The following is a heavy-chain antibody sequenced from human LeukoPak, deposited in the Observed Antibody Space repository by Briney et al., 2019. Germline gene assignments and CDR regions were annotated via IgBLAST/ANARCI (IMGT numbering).Heavy chain of an antibody. Sequence: ASETLSLTCTVSGDSISSGDYYWSWIRQPAGKGLEWIGRISSSGSTNYNPSLKSRVTISVDTSKNQFSLKLSSVTAADTAVYYCARQSLGGSAFNWFDPWGQGTLVTVSS. CDR3: ARQSLGGSAFNWFDP. CDR2: ISSSGST. D-gene: IGHD3-10*01. V-gene: IGHV4-61*02. CDR1: GDSISSGDYY. J-gene: IGHJ5*02.